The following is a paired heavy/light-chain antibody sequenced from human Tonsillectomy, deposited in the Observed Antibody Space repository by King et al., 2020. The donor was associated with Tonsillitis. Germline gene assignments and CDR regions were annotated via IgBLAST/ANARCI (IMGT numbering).Heavy chain of an antibody. CDR3: ARGRVVPPLPDG. J-gene: IGHJ4*02. Sequence: QVQLVQSGAEVKKPGSSVKVSCKASGGTFRSSTITWVRQAPGQGLEWMGGIIPIFGTANYAQKLQGRVTITADESTDTAYMELRSLRYEDTAVYYCARGRVVPPLPDGWGQGTLVTVSS. CDR2: IIPIFGTA. V-gene: IGHV1-69*01. CDR1: GGTFRSST. D-gene: IGHD2-2*01.
Light chain of an antibody. J-gene: IGKJ1*01. Sequence: AIQMTQSPSSLSASVGDRVTITCRASQGIRNDLGWYQQKPGKAPKLLIYVASSLESGVPSRFSGSGSGTDFTLTISSLQPEDFATYFCLQHYSYPWTFGQGTKVEIK. CDR3: LQHYSYPWT. CDR2: VAS. V-gene: IGKV1-6*01. CDR1: QGIRND.